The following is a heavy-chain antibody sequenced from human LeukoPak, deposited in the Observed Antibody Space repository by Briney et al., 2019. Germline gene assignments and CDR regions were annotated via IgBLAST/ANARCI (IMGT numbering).Heavy chain of an antibody. CDR3: GRFTYGSGVD. J-gene: IGHJ4*02. CDR1: GFTFSSYD. D-gene: IGHD3-10*01. Sequence: HPGGSLRLSCAASGFTFSSYDMHWVRQATGKGLEWVSGIGPAGDTYYLGSVKGRFTISRENARNSLYLQMNSLRAGDTAVYYCGRFTYGSGVDWGQGTLVTVSS. CDR2: IGPAGDT. V-gene: IGHV3-13*01.